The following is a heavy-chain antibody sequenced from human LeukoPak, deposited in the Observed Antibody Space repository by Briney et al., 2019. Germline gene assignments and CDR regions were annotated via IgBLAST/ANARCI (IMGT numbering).Heavy chain of an antibody. J-gene: IGHJ4*02. CDR1: GGSISSSSYY. Sequence: SETLSLTCTVSGGSISSSSYYWGWIRQPPGKGLEWIGSIYYSGSTYYNPSLKSRVTISVDTSKDQFSLKLSSVTAADTAVYYCARVSHYYDSSGPDYWGQGTLVTVSS. CDR3: ARVSHYYDSSGPDY. V-gene: IGHV4-39*07. D-gene: IGHD3-22*01. CDR2: IYYSGST.